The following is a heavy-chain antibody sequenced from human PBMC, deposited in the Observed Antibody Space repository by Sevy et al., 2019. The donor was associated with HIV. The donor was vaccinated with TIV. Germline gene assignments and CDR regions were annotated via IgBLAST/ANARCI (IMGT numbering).Heavy chain of an antibody. CDR1: GFTFSSYA. J-gene: IGHJ4*02. CDR3: ARITMVRGVIMHFDY. V-gene: IGHV3-23*01. D-gene: IGHD3-10*01. CDR2: ISGSGGST. Sequence: GESLKISCAASGFTFSSYAMSWVRQAPGKGLEWVSAISGSGGSTYYADSVKGRFTISRDNSKNTLYLQMNSLRAEDTAVYYCARITMVRGVIMHFDYWGQGTLVTVSS.